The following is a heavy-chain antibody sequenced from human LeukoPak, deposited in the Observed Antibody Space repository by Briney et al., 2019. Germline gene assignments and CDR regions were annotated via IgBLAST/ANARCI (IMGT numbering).Heavy chain of an antibody. Sequence: ASVKVSCKASGYTFTNYAMNWVRQAPGQGLEWMGWINAGNGNTKYSQKFQDRVTITRDASASTAYMELSSLRSEDMAVYYCARGIWTSHTVGYYFDNWGQGTLVTVSS. V-gene: IGHV1-3*03. CDR1: GYTFTNYA. CDR3: ARGIWTSHTVGYYFDN. J-gene: IGHJ4*02. CDR2: INAGNGNT. D-gene: IGHD6-13*01.